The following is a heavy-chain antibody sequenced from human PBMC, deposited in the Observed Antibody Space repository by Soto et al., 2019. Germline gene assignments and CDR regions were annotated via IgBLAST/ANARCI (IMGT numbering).Heavy chain of an antibody. J-gene: IGHJ4*02. CDR1: GGSISSGGYY. CDR3: ARDKYGGNHDFDY. D-gene: IGHD2-15*01. V-gene: IGHV4-31*03. Sequence: SETLSLTCTVSGGSISSGGYYWSWIRQHPGKGLEWIGYIYYSGSTYYNPSLKSRVTISVDTSKNQFSLKLSSVTAADTAVYYCARDKYGGNHDFDYWGQGTLVTVSS. CDR2: IYYSGST.